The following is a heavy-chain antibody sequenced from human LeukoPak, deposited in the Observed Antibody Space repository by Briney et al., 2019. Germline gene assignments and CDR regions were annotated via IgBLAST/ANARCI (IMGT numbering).Heavy chain of an antibody. CDR1: GGSISATNW. CDR2: VHLNGRS. D-gene: IGHD2/OR15-2a*01. Sequence: SGTLSLTCDVSGGSISATNWWTWVRQPPGGGLEWIGEVHLNGRSHYSPSLESRVTMSADMSENHISLHLTSVTAADTAVYYCAREGGFYRPLDYTGPGTLVIISS. J-gene: IGHJ4*02. CDR3: AREGGFYRPLDY. V-gene: IGHV4-4*02.